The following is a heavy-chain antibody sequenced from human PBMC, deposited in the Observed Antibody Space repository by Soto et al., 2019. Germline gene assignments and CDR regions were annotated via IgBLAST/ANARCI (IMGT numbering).Heavy chain of an antibody. CDR2: INAGNGKT. V-gene: IGHV1-3*01. CDR1: GYTFTRYG. CDR3: ARLGFDFDWLVGDYYGMDV. D-gene: IGHD3-9*01. Sequence: GAPVKVSCKASGYTFTRYGISWVRQAPGQKLEGMGWINAGNGKTKYSQKFQGSVTITRDTSASTAYMELSSLRSEDTAVYYCARLGFDFDWLVGDYYGMDVWGQGTTVTVSS. J-gene: IGHJ6*02.